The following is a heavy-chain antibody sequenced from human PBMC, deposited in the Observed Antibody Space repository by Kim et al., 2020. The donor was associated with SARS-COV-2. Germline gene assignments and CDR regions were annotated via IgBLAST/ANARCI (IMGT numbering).Heavy chain of an antibody. V-gene: IGHV4-34*01. J-gene: IGHJ5*02. CDR2: INHSGST. Sequence: SETLSLTCAVYGGSFSGYYWSWIRQPPGKGLEWIGEINHSGSTNYNPSLKSRVTISVDTSKNQFSLKLSSVTAADTAVYYCARLGTPKQWLVRRANWFDPWGQGTLVTVSS. CDR1: GGSFSGYY. CDR3: ARLGTPKQWLVRRANWFDP. D-gene: IGHD6-19*01.